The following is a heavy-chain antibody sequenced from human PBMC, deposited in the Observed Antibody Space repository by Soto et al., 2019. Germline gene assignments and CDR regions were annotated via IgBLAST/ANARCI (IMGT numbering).Heavy chain of an antibody. J-gene: IGHJ4*02. CDR2: ISGSGGST. CDR1: GFTFSSYA. D-gene: IGHD2-15*01. V-gene: IGHV3-23*01. Sequence: GGSLRLSCAASGFTFSSYAMSWVRQAPGKGLEWVSAISGSGGSTYYADSVKGRFTISRDNSKNTLYLQMNNLRAEDTAVYYCAKDRLTIVVIAAFFHYWGQGTLVTVSS. CDR3: AKDRLTIVVIAAFFHY.